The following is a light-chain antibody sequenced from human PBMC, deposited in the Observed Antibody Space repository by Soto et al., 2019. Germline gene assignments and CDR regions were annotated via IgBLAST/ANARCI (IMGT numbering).Light chain of an antibody. J-gene: IGKJ1*01. CDR1: QSVSSSS. V-gene: IGKV3-20*01. Sequence: EIVLTQSPCTLSLSPGERATLSCRASQSVSSSSLAWYQQKRGQAPRLLIHDASSRATGIPDRFSGSGSGTDFTLTISRLEPEDFAVYYCQQYGSSPATFGQGTKVDIK. CDR2: DAS. CDR3: QQYGSSPAT.